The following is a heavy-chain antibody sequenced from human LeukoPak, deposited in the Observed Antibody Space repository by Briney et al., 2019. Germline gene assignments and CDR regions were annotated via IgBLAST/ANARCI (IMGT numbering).Heavy chain of an antibody. V-gene: IGHV3-64*01. CDR3: ARDPEATVTLDY. CDR1: GFTFSSYA. D-gene: IGHD4-17*01. CDR2: ISSNGGST. J-gene: IGHJ4*02. Sequence: PGGSLRLSCAASGFTFSSYAMHWVRQAPGKGLEYVSGISSNGGSTYYANSVKGRFTISRDNAKNSLYLQMNSLRAEDTAVYYCARDPEATVTLDYWGQGTLVTVSS.